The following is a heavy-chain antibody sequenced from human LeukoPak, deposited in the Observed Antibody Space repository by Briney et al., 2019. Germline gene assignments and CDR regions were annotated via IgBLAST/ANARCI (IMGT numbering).Heavy chain of an antibody. V-gene: IGHV1-69-2*01. J-gene: IGHJ4*02. CDR1: GYTFTDYY. CDR3: ATDHTIFGVVITNMDDY. Sequence: ASVKVPCKVSGYTFTDYYMHWMQQAPGKGLEWMGLVDPEDGETIYAEKFQGRVTITADTSTDTAYMELSSLRSEDTAVYYCATDHTIFGVVITNMDDYWGQGTLVTVSS. CDR2: VDPEDGET. D-gene: IGHD3-3*01.